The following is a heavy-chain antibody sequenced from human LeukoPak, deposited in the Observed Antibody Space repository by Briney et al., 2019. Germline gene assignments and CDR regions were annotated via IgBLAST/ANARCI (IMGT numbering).Heavy chain of an antibody. CDR1: GFTFSSYS. Sequence: AGGSLRLSCAASGFTFSSYSMNWVRQAPGKGLEWVSSISSSSSYIYYADSVKGRFTISRDNAKNSLYLQMNSLRAEDTAVYYCARDLEAYYYDSSGYYNDAFDIWGQGTMVTVSS. D-gene: IGHD3-22*01. V-gene: IGHV3-21*01. CDR2: ISSSSSYI. CDR3: ARDLEAYYYDSSGYYNDAFDI. J-gene: IGHJ3*02.